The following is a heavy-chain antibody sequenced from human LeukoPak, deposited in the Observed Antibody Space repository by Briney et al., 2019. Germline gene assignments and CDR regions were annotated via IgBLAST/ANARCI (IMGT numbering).Heavy chain of an antibody. CDR1: GGSISSYY. V-gene: IGHV4-59*01. D-gene: IGHD3-16*02. J-gene: IGHJ6*03. CDR3: ARSLRAAASLYYYYMDV. CDR2: IYYSGST. Sequence: SETLSLTCTVSGGSISSYYWSWIRQPPGKRLEWIGYIYYSGSTNYNPSLKSRVTISVDTSKNQFSLKLSSVTAADTAVYYCARSLRAAASLYYYYMDVWGKGTTVTVSS.